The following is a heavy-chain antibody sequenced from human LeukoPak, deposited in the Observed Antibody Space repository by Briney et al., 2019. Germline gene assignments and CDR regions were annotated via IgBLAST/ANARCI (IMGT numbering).Heavy chain of an antibody. D-gene: IGHD3-22*01. J-gene: IGHJ4*02. CDR3: AGSSYIGLDY. V-gene: IGHV4-34*01. CDR1: GGSFSGYY. CDR2: INHRGSP. Sequence: PSETLSLTCAVYGGSFSGYYWSWIRQTPGKGLQWIGEINHRGSPKYNPSLKNRVTISVDTSKNQFSLKLSFMTAADMGVYFCAGSSYIGLDYWGQGTLVTVSS.